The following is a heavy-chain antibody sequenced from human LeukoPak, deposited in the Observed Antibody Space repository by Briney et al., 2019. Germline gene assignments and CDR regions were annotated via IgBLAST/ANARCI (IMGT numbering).Heavy chain of an antibody. CDR2: INTDGSST. V-gene: IGHV3-74*01. CDR1: GFTFSSYW. CDR3: ASRKGAAFDI. Sequence: PGGSLRLSCAASGFTFSSYWMHWVRQAPGKGLVWVSRINTDGSSTSYADSVKGRFTISRDNAKNSLYLQMNSLRAEDTAVYYCASRKGAAFDIWGQGTMVTVSS. J-gene: IGHJ3*02.